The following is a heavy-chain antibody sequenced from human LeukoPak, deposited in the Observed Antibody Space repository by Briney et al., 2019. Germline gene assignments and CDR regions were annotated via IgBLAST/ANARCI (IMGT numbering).Heavy chain of an antibody. CDR1: GFTFSSYW. J-gene: IGHJ3*02. D-gene: IGHD2-15*01. Sequence: PGGSLRLSCAASGFTFSSYWMHWVRQVPGKGLVWVSRIYSDGSSTNYADSVKGRFTISRDNAKNTLYLQMNSLRAEDTAVYYCARGEYCSGGSCYSAAFDIWGQGTMVTVSS. CDR3: ARGEYCSGGSCYSAAFDI. CDR2: IYSDGSST. V-gene: IGHV3-74*01.